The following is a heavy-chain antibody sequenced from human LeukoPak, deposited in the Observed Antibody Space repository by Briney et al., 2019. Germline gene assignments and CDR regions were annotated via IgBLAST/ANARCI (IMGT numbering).Heavy chain of an antibody. D-gene: IGHD6-19*01. V-gene: IGHV3-53*01. J-gene: IGHJ3*02. Sequence: GGSLRLSCAASGFTVSSNYMSWVRQAPGKGLEWVSVIYSGGSTYYADSVKGRFTISRDNSKNTLYLQMNSLRAEDTAVHYCARGTQVAGYAFDIWGQGTMVTVSS. CDR3: ARGTQVAGYAFDI. CDR1: GFTVSSNY. CDR2: IYSGGST.